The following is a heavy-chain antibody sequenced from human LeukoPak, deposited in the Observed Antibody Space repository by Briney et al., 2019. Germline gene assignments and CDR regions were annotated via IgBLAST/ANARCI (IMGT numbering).Heavy chain of an antibody. D-gene: IGHD5-18*01. V-gene: IGHV1-46*01. Sequence: ASVKVSCKASGYXFTSYYIHWVRQAPGQGLEWMGIINPSGGSTSYAQKFQGRVTMTRDTSTSTVYMELSSLRSEDTAVYYCARSVTAYDNWFDPWGQGTLVTVSS. CDR1: GYXFTSYY. J-gene: IGHJ5*02. CDR3: ARSVTAYDNWFDP. CDR2: INPSGGST.